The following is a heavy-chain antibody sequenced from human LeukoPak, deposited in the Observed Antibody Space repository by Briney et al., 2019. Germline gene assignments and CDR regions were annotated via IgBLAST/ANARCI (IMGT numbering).Heavy chain of an antibody. CDR3: ARAKYYDSSGYYSDSFDY. CDR1: GFTFSSYW. J-gene: IGHJ4*02. D-gene: IGHD3-22*01. Sequence: GGSLGLSCAASGFTFSSYWMSWVRQAPGKGLEWVSAISGSGGSTYYADSVKGRFTISRDNSKNTLYLQMNSLRAEDTAVYYCARAKYYDSSGYYSDSFDYWGQGTLVTVSS. CDR2: ISGSGGST. V-gene: IGHV3-23*01.